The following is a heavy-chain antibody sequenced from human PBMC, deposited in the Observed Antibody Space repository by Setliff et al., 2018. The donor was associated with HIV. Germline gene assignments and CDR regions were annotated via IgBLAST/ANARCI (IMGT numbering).Heavy chain of an antibody. V-gene: IGHV3-48*01. D-gene: IGHD6-19*01. CDR2: ISRSSNTV. Sequence: GGSLRLSCAASGFTFSTYSMNWVRQAPGKGLEWVSYISRSSNTVYYADSLKGRFTIARDNAKNSLYLQMNSLRVEDTAVYYCARASYSSGWYAVMDVWGKGTTVTVSS. CDR3: ARASYSSGWYAVMDV. J-gene: IGHJ6*03. CDR1: GFTFSTYS.